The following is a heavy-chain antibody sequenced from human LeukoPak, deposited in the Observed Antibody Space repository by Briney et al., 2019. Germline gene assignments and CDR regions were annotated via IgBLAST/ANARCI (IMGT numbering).Heavy chain of an antibody. Sequence: ASVKVSCKASGGTFSSYAISWVPQAPGQGLEWMGRIIPILGIANYAQKFQGRVTITADKSTSTAYMELSSLRSEDTAVYYCATADIVVVPAARHNAFDIWGQGTMVTVSS. CDR1: GGTFSSYA. V-gene: IGHV1-69*04. D-gene: IGHD2-2*01. CDR3: ATADIVVVPAARHNAFDI. J-gene: IGHJ3*02. CDR2: IIPILGIA.